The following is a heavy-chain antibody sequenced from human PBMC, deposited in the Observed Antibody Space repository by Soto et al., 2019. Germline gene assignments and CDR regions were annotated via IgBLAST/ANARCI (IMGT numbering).Heavy chain of an antibody. CDR1: GGSISSYY. D-gene: IGHD2-15*01. Sequence: SETLSLTCTVSGGSISSYYWSWIRQPPAKGLEWIGYIYYSGSTNYNPSLKSRVTISVDTSKNQFSLKLNSVTAADTAVYYCARSGGSLDYWGKGTLVTVSS. V-gene: IGHV4-59*01. CDR2: IYYSGST. CDR3: ARSGGSLDY. J-gene: IGHJ4*02.